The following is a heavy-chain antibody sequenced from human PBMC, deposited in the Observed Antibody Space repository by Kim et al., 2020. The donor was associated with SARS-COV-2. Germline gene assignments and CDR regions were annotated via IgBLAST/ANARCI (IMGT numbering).Heavy chain of an antibody. D-gene: IGHD2-8*01. CDR3: ARDSMVYARVFDY. J-gene: IGHJ4*02. V-gene: IGHV1-69*04. Sequence: YAQKFEGRVTITADKSTSTAYMELSSLRSEDTAVYYCARDSMVYARVFDYWGQGTLVTVSS.